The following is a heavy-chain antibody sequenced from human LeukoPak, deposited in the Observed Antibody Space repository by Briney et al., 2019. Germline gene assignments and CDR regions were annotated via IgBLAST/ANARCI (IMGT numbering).Heavy chain of an antibody. J-gene: IGHJ4*02. CDR3: VRGRYNWNYPREPLDY. CDR2: IYYSGST. D-gene: IGHD1-7*01. V-gene: IGHV4-39*07. Sequence: NPSETLSLTCTVSGGSISSSSYYWGWIRQPPGKGLEWIGSIYYSGSTYYNPSLKSRVTISVDTSKNQFSLKLSSVTAADTAVYYCVRGRYNWNYPREPLDYWGQGTLVTVSS. CDR1: GGSISSSSYY.